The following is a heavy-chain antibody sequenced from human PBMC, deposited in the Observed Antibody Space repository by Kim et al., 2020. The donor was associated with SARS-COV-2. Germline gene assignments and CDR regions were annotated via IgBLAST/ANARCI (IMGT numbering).Heavy chain of an antibody. CDR2: IIPIFGTA. V-gene: IGHV1-69*13. J-gene: IGHJ5*02. Sequence: SVKVSCKASGGTFSSYAISWVRQAPGQGLEWMGGIIPIFGTANYAQKFQGRVTITADESTSTAYMELSSLRSEDTPVYYCAIYSWAGDYGQNWFDPWGQGTLVTVSS. CDR3: AIYSWAGDYGQNWFDP. D-gene: IGHD4-17*01. CDR1: GGTFSSYA.